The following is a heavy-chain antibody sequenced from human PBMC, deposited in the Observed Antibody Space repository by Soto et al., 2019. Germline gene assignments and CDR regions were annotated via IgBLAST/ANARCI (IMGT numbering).Heavy chain of an antibody. V-gene: IGHV3-11*01. Sequence: PGGSLRLSCAASGFTFSDYYMSWIRQAPGKGLEWVSYISSSGSTIYYADSVKGRFTISRDNAKNSLYLQMNSLRAEDTAVYYCARDTSTNWNYPGTYYYYGMDVWGQGTTVTVSS. CDR2: ISSSGSTI. CDR3: ARDTSTNWNYPGTYYYYGMDV. CDR1: GFTFSDYY. J-gene: IGHJ6*02. D-gene: IGHD1-7*01.